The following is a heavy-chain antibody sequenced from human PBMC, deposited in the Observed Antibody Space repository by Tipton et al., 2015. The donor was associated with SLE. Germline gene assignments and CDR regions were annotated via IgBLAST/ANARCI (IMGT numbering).Heavy chain of an antibody. D-gene: IGHD6-13*01. Sequence: SLRLSCTASGFTFGDYSMSWVRQAPGKGLEWVGFIRSKAYGGTTEYAASAKGRFTISRDDSKSIAYLQMNSLKTEDTALYYCAKGRSSTWYVDFWGQGTLVTVSS. CDR2: IRSKAYGGTT. CDR1: GFTFGDYS. CDR3: AKGRSSTWYVDF. J-gene: IGHJ4*02. V-gene: IGHV3-49*04.